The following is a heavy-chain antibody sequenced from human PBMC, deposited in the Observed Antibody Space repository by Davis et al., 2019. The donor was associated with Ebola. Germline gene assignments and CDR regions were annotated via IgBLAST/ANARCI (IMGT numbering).Heavy chain of an antibody. CDR2: ISYDENNK. Sequence: GESLKISCAASGFSFSGYPLYWVRQAPGKGLEWVAVISYDENNKYYADSVKGQFTISRDNSKNTFYLQMNTLRAEDTAVYYCAREGVALDSWGQGTLVTVSS. J-gene: IGHJ4*02. CDR3: AREGVALDS. V-gene: IGHV3-30-3*01. CDR1: GFSFSGYP. D-gene: IGHD2-15*01.